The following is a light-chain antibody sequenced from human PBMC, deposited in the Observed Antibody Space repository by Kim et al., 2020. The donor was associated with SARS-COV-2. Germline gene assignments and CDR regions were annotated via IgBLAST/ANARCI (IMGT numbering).Light chain of an antibody. CDR1: QGISSY. Sequence: ASLGYRVTITCRASQGISSYLAWYQQKPGKAPKLLIYAASTLQSGVPSRFSGSGSGTDFTLTISSLQPEDFATYYCQQLNSYPMYTFGQGTKLEIK. CDR3: QQLNSYPMYT. V-gene: IGKV1-9*01. J-gene: IGKJ2*01. CDR2: AAS.